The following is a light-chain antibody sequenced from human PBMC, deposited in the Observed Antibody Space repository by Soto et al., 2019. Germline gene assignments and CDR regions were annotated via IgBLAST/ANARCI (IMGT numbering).Light chain of an antibody. CDR1: QSVSSN. Sequence: EIVMTQSPATLSVSPGERATLSCRASQSVSSNLAWYQQKPGQAPRLLIYRASSRATGIPDRFSGSGSGTDFTLTISRLEPEDFAVYYCQQYGSSPLWTFGQGTKVDNK. CDR3: QQYGSSPLWT. V-gene: IGKV3-20*01. J-gene: IGKJ1*01. CDR2: RAS.